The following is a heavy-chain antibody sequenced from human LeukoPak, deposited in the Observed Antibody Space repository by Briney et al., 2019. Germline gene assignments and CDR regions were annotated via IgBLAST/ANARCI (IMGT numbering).Heavy chain of an antibody. CDR2: ISQDGSEK. D-gene: IGHD2-8*01. CDR3: ARDPLAYASTFNY. Sequence: GGSLRLSCAASGFTFSSCRMSWVRQAPGKGREWVAYISQDGSEKYYVDSVKGRFTISRDNAKNSLYLQMNSLRAEDTAVYYCARDPLAYASTFNYWGRGTLVTVSS. J-gene: IGHJ4*02. CDR1: GFTFSSCR. V-gene: IGHV3-7*01.